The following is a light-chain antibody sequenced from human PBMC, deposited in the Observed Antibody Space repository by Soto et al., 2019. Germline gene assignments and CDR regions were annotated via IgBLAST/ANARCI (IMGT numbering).Light chain of an antibody. V-gene: IGKV3-20*01. CDR1: QSVSSNY. CDR3: QQYGSSYPWT. J-gene: IGKJ1*01. Sequence: DMVLTQYKGTLSLSPRERATLSCRAGQSVSSNYLAWYQQKPGQAPRLLIYGASSRATGIPDRFSGSGSGTDFTLTIRRLEPEDFAVYYCQQYGSSYPWTCGHGTKV. CDR2: GAS.